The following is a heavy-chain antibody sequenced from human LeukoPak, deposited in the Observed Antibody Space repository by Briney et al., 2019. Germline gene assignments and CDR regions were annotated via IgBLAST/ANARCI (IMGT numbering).Heavy chain of an antibody. D-gene: IGHD4-11*01. CDR2: IIPIFGTA. CDR1: GGTFSSYA. CDR3: ARAVMTTFSQPDAFDI. V-gene: IGHV1-69*05. Sequence: WASVKVSCKASGGTFSSYAISWVRQAPGQGLEWMGGIIPIFGTANYAQKFQGRVTITTDESTSTAYMELSSLRSEDTAVYYCARAVMTTFSQPDAFDIWGQGTMVTVSS. J-gene: IGHJ3*02.